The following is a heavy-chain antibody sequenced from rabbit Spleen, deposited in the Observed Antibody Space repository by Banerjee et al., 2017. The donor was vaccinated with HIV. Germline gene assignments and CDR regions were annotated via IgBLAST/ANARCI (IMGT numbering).Heavy chain of an antibody. J-gene: IGHJ3*01. Sequence: SLEESGGDLVKPGASLRLTCIASGFSFNSGYDMCWVRQTPGKGLEWIACIYTGSSGGTYSATWAKGRFTISKTSSTTVTLQMTSLTAADTATYFCARDTGTSFSTYGMDLWGQGTLVTVS. CDR1: GFSFNSGYD. CDR2: IYTGSSGGT. V-gene: IGHV1S40*01. CDR3: ARDTGTSFSTYGMDL. D-gene: IGHD8-1*01.